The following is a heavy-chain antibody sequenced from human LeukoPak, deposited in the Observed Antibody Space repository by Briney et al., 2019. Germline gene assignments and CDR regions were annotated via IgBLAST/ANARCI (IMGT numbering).Heavy chain of an antibody. D-gene: IGHD1-26*01. V-gene: IGHV3-23*01. CDR1: GFPVSTNY. CDR3: AKGDSGSYPRLWFDP. J-gene: IGHJ5*02. Sequence: PGGSLRLSCAASGFPVSTNYMNWVRQAPGKGLEWGSAISGSGGSTYYADSVKGRFTISRDNSKNTLYLQMNSLRAEDTAVYYCAKGDSGSYPRLWFDPWGQGTLVTVSS. CDR2: ISGSGGST.